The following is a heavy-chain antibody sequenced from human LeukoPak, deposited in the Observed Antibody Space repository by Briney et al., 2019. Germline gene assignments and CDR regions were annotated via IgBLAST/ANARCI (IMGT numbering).Heavy chain of an antibody. CDR1: GYSISSGYY. Sequence: SETLSLTCTVSGYSISSGYYWSWIRQPPGKGLEWIGYIYTSGSTNYNPSLKSRVTISVDTSKNQFSLKLSSVTAADTAVYYCARHGPFGQDPDAFDIWGQGTMVTVSS. J-gene: IGHJ3*02. CDR3: ARHGPFGQDPDAFDI. V-gene: IGHV4-4*09. D-gene: IGHD3-10*01. CDR2: IYTSGST.